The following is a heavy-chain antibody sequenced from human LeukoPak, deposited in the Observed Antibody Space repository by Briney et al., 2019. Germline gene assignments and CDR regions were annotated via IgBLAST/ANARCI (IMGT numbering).Heavy chain of an antibody. Sequence: ASVKVSCKTYGYTFTSHGISWVRQAPGQGLEWMGWISGFNGETHYAQNLQGRVIMTTDTSTSTAYMELRSLRSDDTAVYYCARDPSNTSGRYTYFDYWGQGTLVTVSS. CDR3: ARDPSNTSGRYTYFDY. J-gene: IGHJ4*02. D-gene: IGHD3-16*02. CDR1: GYTFTSHG. CDR2: ISGFNGET. V-gene: IGHV1-18*01.